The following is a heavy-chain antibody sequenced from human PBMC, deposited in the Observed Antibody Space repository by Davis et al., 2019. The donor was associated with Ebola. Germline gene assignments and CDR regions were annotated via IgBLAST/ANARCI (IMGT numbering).Heavy chain of an antibody. J-gene: IGHJ5*02. CDR1: GYTFTSYG. CDR2: INAGNGNT. Sequence: ASVKVSCKASGYTFTSYGISWVRQAPGQGLEWMGWINAGNGNTKYSQKFQGRVTITADKSTSTAYMELSSLRSEDTAVYYCARISGYASVPWGQGTLVTVSS. CDR3: ARISGYASVP. D-gene: IGHD5-12*01. V-gene: IGHV1-18*04.